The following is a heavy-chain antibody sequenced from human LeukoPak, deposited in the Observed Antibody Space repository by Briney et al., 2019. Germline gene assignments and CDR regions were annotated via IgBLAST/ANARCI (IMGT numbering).Heavy chain of an antibody. D-gene: IGHD3-10*01. J-gene: IGHJ5*02. CDR3: ARDRRGWFDP. CDR1: GGSISSYY. V-gene: IGHV4-59*12. Sequence: SETLSLTCTVSGGSISSYYWSWIRQPPGKGLEWIGYIYYSGSTNYNPSLKSRVTISVDTSKNQFSLKLSSVTAADTAVYYCARDRRGWFDPWGQGTLVTVSS. CDR2: IYYSGST.